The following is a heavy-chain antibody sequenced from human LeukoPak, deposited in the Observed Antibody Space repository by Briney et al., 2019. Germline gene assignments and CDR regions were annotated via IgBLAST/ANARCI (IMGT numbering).Heavy chain of an antibody. D-gene: IGHD3-10*01. Sequence: PSETLSLTCTVSGGSISSGSYYWSWIRQPAGKGLEWIGRIYTSGSTNYNPSLKSRVTISVDTSKNQFSLKLSSVTAADTAVYYCASYGSGSWYAFDIWGQGTMVTVSS. CDR2: IYTSGST. V-gene: IGHV4-61*02. J-gene: IGHJ3*02. CDR3: ASYGSGSWYAFDI. CDR1: GGSISSGSYY.